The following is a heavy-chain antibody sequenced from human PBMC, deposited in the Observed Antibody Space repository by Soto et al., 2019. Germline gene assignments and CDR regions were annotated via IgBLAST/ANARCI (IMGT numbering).Heavy chain of an antibody. CDR2: ISYDGSNK. V-gene: IGHV3-30*18. CDR1: GFTFSSYG. Sequence: PGGSLRLSCAASGFTFSSYGMHWVRQAPGKGLEWVAVISYDGSNKYYADSVKGRFTISRDNSKNTLYLQMNSLRAEDTAVYYCAKDRSSSSWYIGYYYGMDVWGQGTTVTVSS. D-gene: IGHD6-13*01. CDR3: AKDRSSSSWYIGYYYGMDV. J-gene: IGHJ6*02.